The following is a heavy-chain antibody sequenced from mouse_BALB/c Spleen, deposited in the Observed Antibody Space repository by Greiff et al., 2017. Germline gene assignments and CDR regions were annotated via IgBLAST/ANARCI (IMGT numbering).Heavy chain of an antibody. V-gene: IGHV14-3*02. J-gene: IGHJ3*01. CDR2: IDPANGNT. Sequence: VQLQQSGAELVKPGASVKLSCTASGFNFKDSYMHWVKQRPEQGLEWIGRIDPANGNTNYDPKFQGKATITADTSSNTAYLQLSSLTSEDTAVYYCAPIYDGYYGFAYWGQGTLVTVSA. D-gene: IGHD2-3*01. CDR3: APIYDGYYGFAY. CDR1: GFNFKDSY.